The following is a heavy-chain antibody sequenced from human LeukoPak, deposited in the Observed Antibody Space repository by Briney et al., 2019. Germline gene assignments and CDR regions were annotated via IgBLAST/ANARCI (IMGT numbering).Heavy chain of an antibody. V-gene: IGHV4-4*02. CDR1: GGSISSSNW. Sequence: SETLSLTCAVSGGSISSSNWWSWVRQPPGKGLEWIGEIYHSGSTNYNPSLKSRVSISVDTSKNQFSLKLSSVTAADTAVYYCARGFGYSFGYIGYWGQGTLVTVSS. CDR2: IYHSGST. J-gene: IGHJ4*02. CDR3: ARGFGYSFGYIGY. D-gene: IGHD5-18*01.